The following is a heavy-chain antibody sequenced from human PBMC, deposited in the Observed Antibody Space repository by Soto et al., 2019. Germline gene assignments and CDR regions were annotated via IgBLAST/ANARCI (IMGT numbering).Heavy chain of an antibody. Sequence: GALRLSCAASGFSFRSYWMHWVRQGPGKRLMWVSRISGDGSSTSYADSVRGRITISRDNARNTLYLQVNSLRAEDTAVYYCARDLRGYYGMDVWGQGTTVTVSS. CDR1: GFSFRSYW. D-gene: IGHD3-9*01. CDR2: ISGDGSST. CDR3: ARDLRGYYGMDV. J-gene: IGHJ6*02. V-gene: IGHV3-74*01.